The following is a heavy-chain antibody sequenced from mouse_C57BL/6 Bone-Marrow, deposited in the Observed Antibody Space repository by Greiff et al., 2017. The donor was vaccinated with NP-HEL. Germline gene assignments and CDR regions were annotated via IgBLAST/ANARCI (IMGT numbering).Heavy chain of an antibody. Sequence: EVQRVESGGDLVKPGGSLKLSCAASGFTFSSYGMSWVRQTPDKRLEWVATFSSGGSYTYYPDSVKGRFTIAIDNAKNTLYLQSSSLKSEDTAMYYCARHYYSNYFDYWGQGTTLTVSS. CDR3: ARHYYSNYFDY. V-gene: IGHV5-6*01. J-gene: IGHJ2*01. CDR2: FSSGGSYT. CDR1: GFTFSSYG. D-gene: IGHD2-5*01.